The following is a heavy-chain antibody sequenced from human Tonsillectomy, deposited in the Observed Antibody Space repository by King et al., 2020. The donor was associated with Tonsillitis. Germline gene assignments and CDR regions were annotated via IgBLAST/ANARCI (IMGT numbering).Heavy chain of an antibody. CDR3: ARDLSCDLYRMDV. Sequence: VQLVESGGGVVQPGRSLRLSCAASGFTFSSYSMHWVRQAPGKGLEWVAVISYDGSNKYYADSVKGRFTISRDNSKNTLYLQMNSLSAEDTAVYYCARDLSCDLYRMDVWGQGTTVTVSS. V-gene: IGHV3-30-3*01. CDR2: ISYDGSNK. CDR1: GFTFSSYS. D-gene: IGHD1-26*01. J-gene: IGHJ6*02.